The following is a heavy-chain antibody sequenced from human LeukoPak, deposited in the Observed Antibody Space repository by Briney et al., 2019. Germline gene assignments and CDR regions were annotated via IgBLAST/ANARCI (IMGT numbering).Heavy chain of an antibody. V-gene: IGHV3-21*01. J-gene: IGHJ4*02. D-gene: IGHD6-6*01. CDR1: GFTFRSYT. CDR3: AREAGSSLSLDF. CDR2: ISSSSGYI. Sequence: PGGSLRLSCAASGFTFRSYTMNWVRQAPGKGLEWVSSISSSSGYIYYTDSLKGRFTISRDNAKNSLYLQVSSLRAEDTAVYYCAREAGSSLSLDFWGQGTLVTVSS.